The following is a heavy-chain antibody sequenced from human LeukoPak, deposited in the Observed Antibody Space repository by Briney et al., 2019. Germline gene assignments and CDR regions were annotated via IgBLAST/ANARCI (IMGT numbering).Heavy chain of an antibody. J-gene: IGHJ3*01. CDR2: TYQRSI. CDR3: ARGRWSTFDV. Sequence: SQTLSLTCAISGDSVSNNIVAWNWIRQSPTRGLEWLGRTYQRSIYYGLSAKGRIRITADTSRNRVSLQLNYVTPDDTGVYYCARGRWSTFDVWGQGTMVTVSS. CDR1: GDSVSNNIVA. V-gene: IGHV6-1*01. D-gene: IGHD4-23*01.